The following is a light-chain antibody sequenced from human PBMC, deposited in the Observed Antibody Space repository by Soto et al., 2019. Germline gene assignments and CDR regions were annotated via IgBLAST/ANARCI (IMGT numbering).Light chain of an antibody. Sequence: QTVVTQPPSVSGAPGQRVTISCTGSRSNIGANYDVHWYQQVPGTAPKLLIYSNRNRPSGVPDRFSGSKAGTSASLAITGLQAEDEADYYCQSYDSSLSGVVFGGGTKLTVL. CDR1: RSNIGANYD. CDR2: SNR. J-gene: IGLJ2*01. V-gene: IGLV1-40*01. CDR3: QSYDSSLSGVV.